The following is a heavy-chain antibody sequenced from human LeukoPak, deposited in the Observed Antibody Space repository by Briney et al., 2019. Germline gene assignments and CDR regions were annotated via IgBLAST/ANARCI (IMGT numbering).Heavy chain of an antibody. CDR3: ARRYDSTLYYYYYMDV. CDR1: GGSVSGYY. V-gene: IGHV4-59*08. Sequence: SETLSLTCTVSGGSVSGYYWSWIRQPPGKGLEWIGYIYYTGSTNYNPSLKSRVTISVDTSKNQFPLKLSSVTAADTAVYYCARRYDSTLYYYYYMDVWGKGTTVTVSS. D-gene: IGHD3-22*01. CDR2: IYYTGST. J-gene: IGHJ6*03.